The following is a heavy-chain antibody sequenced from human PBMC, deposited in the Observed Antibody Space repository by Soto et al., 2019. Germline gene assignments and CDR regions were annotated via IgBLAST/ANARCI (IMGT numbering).Heavy chain of an antibody. J-gene: IGHJ6*02. CDR3: ARGPRLGFYGMDV. D-gene: IGHD3-16*01. CDR2: INSGDGSIT. Sequence: EVQLVESGGGLVQPGGTLRLSCAASGFTSSSYWMHWVRQAPGKGLVWVSRINSGDGSITGYADSVKGRFTVSRDNAKNTLYLQLNSLGVEDTAVYYCARGPRLGFYGMDVWCQGTTVTVSS. V-gene: IGHV3-74*01. CDR1: GFTSSSYW.